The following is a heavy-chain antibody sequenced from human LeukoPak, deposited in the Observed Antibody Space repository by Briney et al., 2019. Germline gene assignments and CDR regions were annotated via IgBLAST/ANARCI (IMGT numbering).Heavy chain of an antibody. CDR3: VRVGSVAGSDYLDY. CDR2: SRNKAKSYTT. Sequence: PGGSLRLSCAVSGFTFSDHFLAWVRQAPGKGLEWVGRSRNKAKSYTTEYAASVKGRFTISRDVSKNSLYLQMNSLKTEDTAVYYCVRVGSVAGSDYLDYWGQGTLVTVSS. J-gene: IGHJ4*02. V-gene: IGHV3-72*01. D-gene: IGHD6-19*01. CDR1: GFTFSDHF.